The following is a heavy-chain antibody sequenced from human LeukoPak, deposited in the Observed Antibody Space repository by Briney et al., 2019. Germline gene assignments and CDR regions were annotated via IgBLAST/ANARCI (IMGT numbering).Heavy chain of an antibody. CDR1: GGTFSSYA. D-gene: IGHD3-22*01. Sequence: ASVKVSCKASGGTFSSYAIIWVRHAPGQGLEWMGGIIPIFGIANYAQKFQGRVTITEDKSTSTAYMELSSLKSEDTAVYYCARDQDYYDSSGYLGYWGQGTLVTVSS. CDR3: ARDQDYYDSSGYLGY. J-gene: IGHJ4*02. CDR2: IIPIFGIA. V-gene: IGHV1-69*17.